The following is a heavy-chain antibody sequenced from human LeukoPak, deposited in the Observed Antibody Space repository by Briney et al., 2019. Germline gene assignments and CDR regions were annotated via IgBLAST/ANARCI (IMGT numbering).Heavy chain of an antibody. CDR3: ARARGFWSGHHYYYYGMDV. D-gene: IGHD3-3*01. CDR2: INHSGST. Sequence: PSETLSLTCAVYGGSFSGYYWSWIRQPPGKGLEWIGEINHSGSTNYNPSLKSRVTISVDTSKNQFSLKLSSVTAADTAVYYCARARGFWSGHHYYYYGMDVWGQGTTVTVSS. J-gene: IGHJ6*02. V-gene: IGHV4-34*01. CDR1: GGSFSGYY.